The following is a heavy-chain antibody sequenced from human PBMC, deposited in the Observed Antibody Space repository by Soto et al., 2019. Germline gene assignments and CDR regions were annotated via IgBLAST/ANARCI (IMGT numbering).Heavy chain of an antibody. CDR1: GGSISSSSYY. Sequence: SETLSLTCTVSGGSISSSSYYWGWIRQPPGKGLEWIGSIYYSGSTYYNPSLKSRVTISVDTSKNQFSLKLSSVTAADTAVYYCARHYGSGSYGPYFDYWGQGTLVTFSS. D-gene: IGHD3-10*01. CDR3: ARHYGSGSYGPYFDY. J-gene: IGHJ4*02. CDR2: IYYSGST. V-gene: IGHV4-39*01.